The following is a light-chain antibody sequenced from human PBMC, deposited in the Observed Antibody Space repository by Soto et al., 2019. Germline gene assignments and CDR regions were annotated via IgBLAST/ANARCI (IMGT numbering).Light chain of an antibody. V-gene: IGKV3-15*01. J-gene: IGKJ1*01. CDR1: PSVNGN. CDR2: DVS. Sequence: VVTQSPATLSVSPGERATLCCRASPSVNGNLAWYQQKPGQTPRLLIYDVSTRANGVPARFSGRGSGTEFTLTISSLQSEDFAHYYCQQYNGSPPWTFGQGTKVDIK. CDR3: QQYNGSPPWT.